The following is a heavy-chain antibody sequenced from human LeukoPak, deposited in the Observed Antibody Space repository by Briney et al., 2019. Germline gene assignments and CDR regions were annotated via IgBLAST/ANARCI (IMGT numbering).Heavy chain of an antibody. D-gene: IGHD4-17*01. V-gene: IGHV3-7*01. CDR1: GFSFTSYW. CDR2: IKKDGSEK. J-gene: IGHJ4*02. CDR3: AREEYGDHLW. Sequence: GYLRLSCAASGFSFTSYWMSWGRRAPGKGVGWVANIKKDGSEKYYWDSVKGRFAISRDNAKNSLYLQMNSLRAEDTAVYYCAREEYGDHLWWGQGTLVTVSS.